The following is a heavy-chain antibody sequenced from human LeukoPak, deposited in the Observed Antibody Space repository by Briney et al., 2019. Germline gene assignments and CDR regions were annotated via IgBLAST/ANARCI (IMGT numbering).Heavy chain of an antibody. D-gene: IGHD2-2*01. V-gene: IGHV3-66*01. CDR2: IYSGGAT. Sequence: PGGSLRLSCAASGFTFTSYTMNWVRQAPGKGLEWVSVIYSGGATYYADSVKGRFTISRDNSKNTWYLQMNSLRAEDTAVYYCARASSDGVVPAATSFDCWGQGTLVTVSS. J-gene: IGHJ4*02. CDR1: GFTFTSYT. CDR3: ARASSDGVVPAATSFDC.